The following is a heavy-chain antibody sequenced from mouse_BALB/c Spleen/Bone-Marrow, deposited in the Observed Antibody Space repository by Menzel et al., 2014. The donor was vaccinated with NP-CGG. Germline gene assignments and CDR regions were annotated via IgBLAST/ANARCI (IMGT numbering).Heavy chain of an antibody. J-gene: IGHJ4*01. CDR1: GFTFTDSY. CDR2: IRNKAYDYTT. V-gene: IGHV7-3*02. CDR3: ARFPMDY. Sequence: DVHLVESGGGLVQPGGSLRLSCTPSGFTFTDSYMSWVRQPPGKALEWLGFIRNKAYDYTTEYSASVKGRFTISRDSSQSILYLQMNTLRPEDSATYYCARFPMDYWGQGTSVTVSS.